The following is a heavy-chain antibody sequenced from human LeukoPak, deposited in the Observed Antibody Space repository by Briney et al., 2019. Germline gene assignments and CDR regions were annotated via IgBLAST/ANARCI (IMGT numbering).Heavy chain of an antibody. CDR2: MYYSGST. D-gene: IGHD2-15*01. V-gene: IGHV4-39*01. CDR3: ARGRYCSGGACYPVDY. CDR1: GGSISSSNYY. J-gene: IGHJ4*02. Sequence: SETLSLTCAVSGGSISSSNYYWGWIRQPPGKGLEWLGSMYYSGSTYYNPSLKSRVTVSVDMSKNQFSLKLSSVTAADTAVYYCARGRYCSGGACYPVDYWGQGTLVTVSS.